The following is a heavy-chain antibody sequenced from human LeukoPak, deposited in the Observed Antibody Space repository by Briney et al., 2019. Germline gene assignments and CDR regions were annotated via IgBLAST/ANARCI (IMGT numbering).Heavy chain of an antibody. J-gene: IGHJ3*02. CDR1: GFTYSIHW. V-gene: IGHV1-69*01. CDR3: ARLRFLEWLPDAFDI. CDR2: IIPIFGTA. Sequence: PGGSLRLSCEVSGFTYSIHWMSWVRQAPGQGLEWMGGIIPIFGTANYAQKFQGRVTITADESTSTAYMELSSLRSEDTAVYYCARLRFLEWLPDAFDIWGQGTMVTVSS. D-gene: IGHD3-3*01.